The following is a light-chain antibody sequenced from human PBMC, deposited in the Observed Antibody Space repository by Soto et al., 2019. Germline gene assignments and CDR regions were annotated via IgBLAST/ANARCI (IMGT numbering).Light chain of an antibody. V-gene: IGKV3-11*01. CDR1: QSIHTS. CDR3: QQRNVWPPIT. Sequence: VLTQSQANLSLSPGARATLSCRASQSIHTSLAWYQQKSGKPPRLVIYDSTLRANGVPDRFGGSRSGTEFTLTINSLEPEDFAVYDGQQRNVWPPITFGQGTRLEIK. CDR2: DST. J-gene: IGKJ5*01.